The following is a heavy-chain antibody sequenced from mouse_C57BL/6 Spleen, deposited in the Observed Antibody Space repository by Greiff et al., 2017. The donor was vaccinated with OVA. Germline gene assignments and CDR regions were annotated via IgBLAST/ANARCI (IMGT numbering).Heavy chain of an antibody. D-gene: IGHD2-4*01. J-gene: IGHJ3*01. CDR1: GYAFSSSW. V-gene: IGHV1-82*01. Sequence: QVQLQQSGPELVKPGASVKISCKASGYAFSSSWMNWVKQRPGKGLEWIGRIYPGDGDTNYNGKFKGKAKLTADKSSSTAYMQLSSLTSEDSAVYFCARGDYDWFAYWGQGTLVTVSA. CDR3: ARGDYDWFAY. CDR2: IYPGDGDT.